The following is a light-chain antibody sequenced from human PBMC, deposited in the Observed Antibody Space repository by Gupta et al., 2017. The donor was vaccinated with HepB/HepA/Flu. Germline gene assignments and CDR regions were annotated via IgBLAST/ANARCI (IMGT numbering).Light chain of an antibody. CDR2: CNS. CDR1: SSNIGAGYD. Sequence: QSVLTQPPPVPSAPGQRVTISWTGSSSNIGAGYDVHWYQQLPGTAPKLLIFCNSSRPSGVPDRFSGSKSGTSASLAITGLQAEDEADYYWQSYDSSLSGLVFGGGTKLTVL. CDR3: QSYDSSLSGLV. J-gene: IGLJ3*02. V-gene: IGLV1-40*01.